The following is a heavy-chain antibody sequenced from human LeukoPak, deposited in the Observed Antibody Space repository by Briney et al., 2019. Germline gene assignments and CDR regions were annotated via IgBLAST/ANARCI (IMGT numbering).Heavy chain of an antibody. CDR3: AKDLDTAMVFGFGAFDI. J-gene: IGHJ3*02. V-gene: IGHV3-23*01. CDR2: ISGSGGST. D-gene: IGHD5-18*01. CDR1: GLTFSIYG. Sequence: GGSLTLSCAPSGLTFSIYGMSWVRQAPGKGLEWVSAISGSGGSTYYADSVKGRFTISRDNAKTSLYLRMNSRRAEDTALYYCAKDLDTAMVFGFGAFDIWGQGTMVTVSS.